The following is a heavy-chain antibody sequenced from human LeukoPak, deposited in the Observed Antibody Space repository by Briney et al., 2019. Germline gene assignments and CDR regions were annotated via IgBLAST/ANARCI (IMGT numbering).Heavy chain of an antibody. J-gene: IGHJ4*02. CDR1: GGTFSRFT. CDR2: IIPIFGTA. V-gene: IGHV1-69*13. D-gene: IGHD2-21*01. CDR3: ARDFAGSFEFDY. Sequence: SVKVSCKASGGTFSRFTISWVRQAPGQGLEWMGGIIPIFGTANYAQKFQGRVTITADESTSTAYMELRSLRSDDTAVYYCARDFAGSFEFDYWGQGTLVTVSS.